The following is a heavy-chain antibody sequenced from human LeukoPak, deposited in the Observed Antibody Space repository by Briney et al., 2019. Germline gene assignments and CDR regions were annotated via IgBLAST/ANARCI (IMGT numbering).Heavy chain of an antibody. CDR3: ATGERMVRGDGVDY. V-gene: IGHV3-66*01. D-gene: IGHD3-10*01. Sequence: QPGGSLRLSCAASGVTVRNNYMSWVRQAPGKGLEWVSVIYSGGSTYYADSVKGRFTISRDNSKNTLYLQMNSLRAEDTAVYFCATGERMVRGDGVDYWGQGTLVTVSS. CDR2: IYSGGST. J-gene: IGHJ4*02. CDR1: GVTVRNNY.